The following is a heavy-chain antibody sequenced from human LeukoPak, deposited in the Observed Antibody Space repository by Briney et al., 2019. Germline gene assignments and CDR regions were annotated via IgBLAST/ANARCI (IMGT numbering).Heavy chain of an antibody. CDR2: INPSGGRT. D-gene: IGHD5-18*01. J-gene: IGHJ4*02. CDR1: GYTFTSYY. Sequence: ASVKVSCKASGYTFTSYYMHWVRQAPGQGREWMGIINPSGGRTSYAQKFQGRVTMTRDTSTSTLHMELSSLRSEDTAVYYCASGEDSYGSAAADYWGQGTLVTVSS. CDR3: ASGEDSYGSAAADY. V-gene: IGHV1-46*01.